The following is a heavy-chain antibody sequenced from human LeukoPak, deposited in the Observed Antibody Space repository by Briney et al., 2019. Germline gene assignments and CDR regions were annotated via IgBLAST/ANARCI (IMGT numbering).Heavy chain of an antibody. V-gene: IGHV3-74*01. CDR1: GFTFSSYW. Sequence: PGGSLRHSCAASGFTFSSYWMHWVRQGPGKGLVWVSRIKSDGSSTSYADSVKGRFTISRDNAKNTLYLQMNSLRDEDTAVYYCARESGYHGSGFDPWGQGTLVTVSS. J-gene: IGHJ5*02. CDR3: ARESGYHGSGFDP. D-gene: IGHD3-10*01. CDR2: IKSDGSST.